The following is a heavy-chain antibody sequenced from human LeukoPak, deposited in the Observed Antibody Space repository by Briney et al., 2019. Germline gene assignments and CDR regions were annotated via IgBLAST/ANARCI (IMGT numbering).Heavy chain of an antibody. CDR1: GGSISSYY. V-gene: IGHV4-59*01. J-gene: IGHJ4*02. Sequence: SETLSLTCTVSGGSISSYYWSWIRQPPGKGLEWIGYIYYTGTTNYNPSPRSRVTMSVDTSKNQFSLRLSSVTAADTAVYYCAGGVTVVRGVVLTGGDYFDYWGRGTLVTVSS. CDR2: IYYTGTT. D-gene: IGHD3-10*01. CDR3: AGGVTVVRGVVLTGGDYFDY.